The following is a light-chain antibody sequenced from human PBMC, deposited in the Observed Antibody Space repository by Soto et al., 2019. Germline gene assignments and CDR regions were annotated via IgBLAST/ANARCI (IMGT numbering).Light chain of an antibody. CDR2: TTN. CDR3: AAWDDSLNGHV. V-gene: IGLV1-44*01. CDR1: SSNIGTSS. Sequence: QSALNKPHSASGAPGGRGTISCSDSSSNIGTSSVHWFQQLPGTAPKLLISTTNQRPSGVPERFSGSKSGTSASLAISGLQSEDEADYYCAAWDDSLNGHVFGTGTKVPVL. J-gene: IGLJ1*01.